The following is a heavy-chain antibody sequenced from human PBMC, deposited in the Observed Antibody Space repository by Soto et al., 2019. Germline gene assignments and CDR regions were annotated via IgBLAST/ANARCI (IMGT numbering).Heavy chain of an antibody. J-gene: IGHJ4*02. CDR3: ARVYGGYLDY. CDR1: GGSISSYY. CDR2: IYYSGST. D-gene: IGHD2-15*01. V-gene: IGHV4-59*01. Sequence: PSETLSLTCTVSGGSISSYYCSWIRQPPGKGLEWIGYIYYSGSTNYNPSLKSRVTISVDTSKNQFSLKLSSVTAADTAVYYCARVYGGYLDYWGQGTLVTVSS.